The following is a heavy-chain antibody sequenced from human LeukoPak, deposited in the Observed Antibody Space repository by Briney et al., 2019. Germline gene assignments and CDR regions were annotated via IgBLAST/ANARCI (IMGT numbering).Heavy chain of an antibody. D-gene: IGHD5-18*01. Sequence: SATLSLTCTGSGGSISSYYWSWIRQPPGKGLEWIGHIYYNGGTNYNPSLKSRVTILLDMSKNQFSLKLDSVTAADTAVYYCARDPPPNSNNWFDSWGQGTLVTVSP. CDR1: GGSISSYY. CDR2: IYYNGGT. V-gene: IGHV4-59*01. J-gene: IGHJ5*01. CDR3: ARDPPPNSNNWFDS.